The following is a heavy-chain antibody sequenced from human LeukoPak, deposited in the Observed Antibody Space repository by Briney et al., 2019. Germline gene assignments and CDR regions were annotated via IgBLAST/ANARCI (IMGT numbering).Heavy chain of an antibody. CDR3: ARGSKNYDFWSGYYPPPYYYMDV. CDR1: GGSISSDH. V-gene: IGHV4-59*01. CDR2: INYSGST. Sequence: PSQTLSLTCTVSGGSISSDHWNWIRQPPGKGLECIGYINYSGSTNYNPSLRSRVTISVDTSKNHVSLRLSSVTAADTAVYYCARGSKNYDFWSGYYPPPYYYMDVWGKGTSVTVSS. J-gene: IGHJ6*03. D-gene: IGHD3-3*01.